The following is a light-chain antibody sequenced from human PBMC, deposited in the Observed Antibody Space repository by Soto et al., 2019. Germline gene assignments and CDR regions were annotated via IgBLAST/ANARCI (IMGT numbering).Light chain of an antibody. CDR2: EVS. V-gene: IGLV2-14*03. J-gene: IGLJ1*01. CDR3: SSHTTSNTRV. Sequence: QSALTQPASVSGSPGQSIAISCTGTSSDVGAYDFVSWYQQHPDKAPKLLIYEVSNRPSGDSDRFSGSKSVNTATLTISGLQAEDEADYYCSSHTTSNTRVFGTGTKVTVL. CDR1: SSDVGAYDF.